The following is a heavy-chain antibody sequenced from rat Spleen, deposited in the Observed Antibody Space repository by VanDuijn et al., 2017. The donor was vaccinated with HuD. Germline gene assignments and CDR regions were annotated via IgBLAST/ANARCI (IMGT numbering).Heavy chain of an antibody. CDR2: MSYDGSST. Sequence: EVQLVESGGGLVQPGRSMKLSCVASGFTLSDYSMAWVRQAPTKGLEWVATMSYDGSSTYYRDSVKGRFTISCDNAKNTLYLQLDSLRSADTATYYCARRHYGYTDYFDYWGQGVMVTVSS. V-gene: IGHV5-29*01. CDR3: ARRHYGYTDYFDY. J-gene: IGHJ2*01. D-gene: IGHD1-9*01. CDR1: GFTLSDYS.